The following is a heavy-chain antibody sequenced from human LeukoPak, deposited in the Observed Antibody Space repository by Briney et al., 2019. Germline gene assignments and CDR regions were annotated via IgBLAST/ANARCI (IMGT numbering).Heavy chain of an antibody. CDR1: GFTVSSNY. Sequence: GGSLRLSCAASGFTVSSNYMSWVRQAPGKGLEWVSSISSSSSYIYYADSVKGRFTISRDNAKNSLYLQMNSLRAEDTAVYYCARDPFTMVRGIPSAFDIWGQGTMVTVSS. D-gene: IGHD3-10*01. V-gene: IGHV3-21*01. CDR2: ISSSSSYI. J-gene: IGHJ3*02. CDR3: ARDPFTMVRGIPSAFDI.